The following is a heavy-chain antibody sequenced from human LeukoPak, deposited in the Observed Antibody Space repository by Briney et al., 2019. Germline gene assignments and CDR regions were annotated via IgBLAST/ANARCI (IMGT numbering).Heavy chain of an antibody. J-gene: IGHJ4*02. CDR2: IYHGDYDT. CDR3: ARRDSSGYYVDY. V-gene: IGHV5-51*01. Sequence: PGESLQISSQGSPYSFTSYWIGCARPMPGKALEWMGDIYHGDYDTRHRPSFQGQVTISADKSISNAYLQWSSLKASDTAMYYCARRDSSGYYVDYWGQGTLVTVSS. D-gene: IGHD3-22*01. CDR1: PYSFTSYW.